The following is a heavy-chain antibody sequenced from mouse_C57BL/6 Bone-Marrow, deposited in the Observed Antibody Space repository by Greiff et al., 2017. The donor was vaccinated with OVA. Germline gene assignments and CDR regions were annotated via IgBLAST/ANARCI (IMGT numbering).Heavy chain of an antibody. Sequence: QVQLQQPGAELVMPGASVKLSCKASGYTFTSYWMHWVKQRPGQGLEWIGEIDPSDSYTNYNQKFKGKSTLTVDKSSSTADMQRSSRTSEDSAVYYCASERDAMDYWGQGTSVTVSS. CDR1: GYTFTSYW. V-gene: IGHV1-69*01. CDR2: IDPSDSYT. CDR3: ASERDAMDY. J-gene: IGHJ4*01.